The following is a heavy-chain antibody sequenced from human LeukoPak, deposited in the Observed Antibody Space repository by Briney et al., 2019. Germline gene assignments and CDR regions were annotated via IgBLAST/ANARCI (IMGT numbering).Heavy chain of an antibody. J-gene: IGHJ1*01. CDR3: AIMHGYYDGSGYWVQ. Sequence: GGSLRLSCAASGFTFGSYGMSWVRQAPGRGLEWVSFITPNADRASYADSVEGRFTISRDNPRNTLYMQMNSLRDEDTAVYYCAIMHGYYDGSGYWVQWGQGTLVIVSS. CDR1: GFTFGSYG. V-gene: IGHV3-23*01. CDR2: ITPNADRA. D-gene: IGHD3-22*01.